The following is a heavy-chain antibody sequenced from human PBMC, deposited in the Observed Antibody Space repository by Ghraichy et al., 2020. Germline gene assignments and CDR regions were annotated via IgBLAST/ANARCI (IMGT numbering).Heavy chain of an antibody. J-gene: IGHJ6*02. D-gene: IGHD4-23*01. Sequence: ASVKVSCKASSYPFTSSVINWELESPVQVLDWMGWISVYHGNTNYAQKLQGRVTMTTATSTSPAYMELTSLRADDTAVYSCAKNVDTTGYGGKRSSYFYGMAVWGQGTTVTVS. CDR1: SYPFTSSV. CDR2: ISVYHGNT. V-gene: IGHV1-18*04. CDR3: AKNVDTTGYGGKRSSYFYGMAV.